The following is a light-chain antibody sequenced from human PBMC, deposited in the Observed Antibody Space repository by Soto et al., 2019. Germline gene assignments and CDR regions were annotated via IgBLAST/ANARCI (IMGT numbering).Light chain of an antibody. CDR2: DAY. V-gene: IGKV3-11*01. CDR1: QSFRGL. J-gene: IGKJ5*01. CDR3: QQRHMWPIT. Sequence: VLTQSPVTLSLSPGERATLSCRASQSFRGLLAWYQQKPGQAPRLLIYDAYNRTTGIPPRFSGSGSGTDFTLTISSLEPEDSAVYYCQQRHMWPITFGQGTRLEIK.